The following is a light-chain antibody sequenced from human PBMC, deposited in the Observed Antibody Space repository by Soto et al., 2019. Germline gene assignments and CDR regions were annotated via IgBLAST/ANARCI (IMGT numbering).Light chain of an antibody. CDR1: QTILSY. J-gene: IGKJ1*01. CDR2: GAS. CDR3: HQSYRIPWT. Sequence: DIRMTQSPSSLSASVGDRVTITCRASQTILSYLNWYQQKPGQAPKVLIYGASTLQSGVPSSFSGSGSGTDFTLTISSLQPEDFATYYCHQSYRIPWTFGQATKVEIK. V-gene: IGKV1-39*01.